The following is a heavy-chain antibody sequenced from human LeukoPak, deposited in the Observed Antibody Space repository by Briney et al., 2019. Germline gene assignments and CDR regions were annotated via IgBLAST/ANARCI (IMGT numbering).Heavy chain of an antibody. D-gene: IGHD6-13*01. V-gene: IGHV3-11*01. CDR1: GFSFKDYY. CDR2: INVNGGAM. Sequence: GGSLRLSCAASGFSFKDYYFSWIRQAPGKGLEWVSFINVNGGAMYYADFVKGRFTISRDNAKSSLYLEVNSLRVEHTPVYYCARRPRILAAGSYYFDYWGQGSLVTVSS. J-gene: IGHJ4*02. CDR3: ARRPRILAAGSYYFDY.